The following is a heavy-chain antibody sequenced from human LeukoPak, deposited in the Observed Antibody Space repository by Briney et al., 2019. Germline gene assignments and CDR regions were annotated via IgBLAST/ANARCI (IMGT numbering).Heavy chain of an antibody. CDR2: IIPIFGTA. V-gene: IGHV1-69*13. Sequence: EASVKVSCKASGGTFSSYAISWVRQAPGQGLEWMGGIIPIFGTANYAQKFQGRVTITADESTSTAYMELSSLRSEDTAVYYCARAWVDYYDSSGYYPLSYWGQGTLVTVSS. CDR1: GGTFSSYA. J-gene: IGHJ4*02. D-gene: IGHD3-22*01. CDR3: ARAWVDYYDSSGYYPLSY.